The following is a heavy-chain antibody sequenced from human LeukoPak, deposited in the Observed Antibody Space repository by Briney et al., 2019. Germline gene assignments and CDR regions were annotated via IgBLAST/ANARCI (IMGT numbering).Heavy chain of an antibody. CDR2: INPNSGGT. CDR1: GYTFTGYY. V-gene: IGHV1-2*02. CDR3: ARAVLGSSWYGGFDP. Sequence: ASVRVSCKASGYTFTGYYMHWVRQAPGQGLEWMGWINPNSGGTNYAQKFQGRVTMTRDTSISTAYMELSRLRSDDTAVYYCARAVLGSSWYGGFDPWGQGNLVTVSS. J-gene: IGHJ5*02. D-gene: IGHD6-13*01.